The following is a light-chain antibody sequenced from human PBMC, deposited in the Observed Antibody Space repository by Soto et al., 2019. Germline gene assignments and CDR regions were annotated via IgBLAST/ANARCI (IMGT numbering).Light chain of an antibody. V-gene: IGLV2-23*01. CDR1: SSDVGSYNL. CDR3: CSYAGSSTLYV. J-gene: IGLJ1*01. CDR2: EGS. Sequence: QAVVTQPASVSGSPGQSITISCTGTSSDVGSYNLVSWYQQHPGKAPKLMIYEGSKRPSGVSNRFSGSKSGNMASLTISGLQAEDEADYYCCSYAGSSTLYVFGTGTKVTVL.